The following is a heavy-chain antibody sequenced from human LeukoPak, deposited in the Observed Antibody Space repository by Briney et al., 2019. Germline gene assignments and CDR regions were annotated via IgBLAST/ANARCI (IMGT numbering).Heavy chain of an antibody. Sequence: GGSLRLSCAASGFTFSSYAMHWVRRAPGKGLEWVAVISYDGSNKYYADSVKGRFTISRDNSKNTLFLQMNSLRAADTAVYYCARERNGAIDYWGQGTLVTVSS. J-gene: IGHJ4*02. CDR1: GFTFSSYA. D-gene: IGHD2-8*01. CDR3: ARERNGAIDY. CDR2: ISYDGSNK. V-gene: IGHV3-30-3*01.